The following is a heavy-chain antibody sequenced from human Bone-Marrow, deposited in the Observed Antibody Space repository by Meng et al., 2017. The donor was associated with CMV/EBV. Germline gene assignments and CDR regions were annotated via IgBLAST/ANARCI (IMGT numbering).Heavy chain of an antibody. D-gene: IGHD6-13*01. J-gene: IGHJ5*02. CDR3: AKVRTRGYSSSWYDSNWFDP. CDR1: SYG. CDR2: IRYDGSNK. V-gene: IGHV3-30*02. Sequence: SYGMHWVRQAPGKGLEWVAFIRYDGSNKYYADSVKGRFTISRDNSKNTLYLQMNSLRAEDTAVYYCAKVRTRGYSSSWYDSNWFDPWGQGTLVTVSS.